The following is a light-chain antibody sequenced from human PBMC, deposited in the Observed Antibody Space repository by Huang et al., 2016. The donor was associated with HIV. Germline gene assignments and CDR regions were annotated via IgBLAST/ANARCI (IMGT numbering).Light chain of an antibody. CDR3: QQRSNWIT. CDR1: QSVANY. Sequence: EIVLTQSPATLSLSPGERATLSCRASQSVANYLAWYQQKPGQAPRLLIYDASNRATGVPARFSGSGSGTDFTLTISSLEPEDFAVYYCQQRSNWITFGQGTRLEIK. V-gene: IGKV3-11*01. J-gene: IGKJ5*01. CDR2: DAS.